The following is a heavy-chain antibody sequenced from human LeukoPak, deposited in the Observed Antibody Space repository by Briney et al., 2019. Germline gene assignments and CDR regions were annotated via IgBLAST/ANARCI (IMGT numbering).Heavy chain of an antibody. V-gene: IGHV4-38-2*02. D-gene: IGHD6-13*01. CDR1: GYSISSGYY. CDR2: IYHSGST. J-gene: IGHJ6*03. Sequence: SETLSLTCTVSGYSISSGYYWGWIRQPPGKGLEWIGSIYHSGSTYYNPSLKSRVTISVDTSKNQFSLKLSSVTAADTAVYYCARVGVAAAGTSGAYYYYYMDVWGKGTTVTVSS. CDR3: ARVGVAAAGTSGAYYYYYMDV.